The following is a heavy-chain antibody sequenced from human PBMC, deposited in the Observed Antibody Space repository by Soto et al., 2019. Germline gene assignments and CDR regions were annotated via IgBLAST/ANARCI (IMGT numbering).Heavy chain of an antibody. V-gene: IGHV3-23*01. CDR1: GFPFSSCA. J-gene: IGHJ4*02. CDR3: ARGRGAAADYFDF. D-gene: IGHD6-13*01. Sequence: PGGSLRLSCAASGFPFSSCAMRWVRQAPGKGLEWVSAISGSGGTTYYADSVKGRFTISRDNAKNSLFLQMNSLRAEDTAVYYCARGRGAAADYFDFWGQGTLVTVSS. CDR2: ISGSGGTT.